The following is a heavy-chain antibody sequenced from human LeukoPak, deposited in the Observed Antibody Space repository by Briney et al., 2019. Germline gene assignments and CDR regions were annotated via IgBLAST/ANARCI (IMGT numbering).Heavy chain of an antibody. CDR3: AREMGTTVTDYFDY. Sequence: SETLSLTCTVSGGSVSSYYWSWIRQPPGKGLEWIGYIYYSGSTNYNPSLKSRVTISVDTSKNQFSLKLSSVTAADTAVYYCAREMGTTVTDYFDYWGQGTLVTVSS. CDR2: IYYSGST. D-gene: IGHD4-17*01. J-gene: IGHJ4*02. V-gene: IGHV4-59*02. CDR1: GGSVSSYY.